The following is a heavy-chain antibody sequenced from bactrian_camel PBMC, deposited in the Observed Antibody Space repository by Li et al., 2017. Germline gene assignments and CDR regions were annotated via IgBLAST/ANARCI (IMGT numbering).Heavy chain of an antibody. CDR1: GYTYSSYC. D-gene: IGHD4*01. CDR3: VRAYSDYASNQADFAY. V-gene: IGHV3S40*01. J-gene: IGHJ6*01. CDR2: INSGGGTT. Sequence: VQLVESGGGLMQPGGSLRLSCVASGYTYSSYCMGWFRQAPGKGLEWVSAINSGGGTTYYADSFEGRFTISRDNAKNTVYLQINSLKPEDTAVYYCVRAYSDYASNQADFAYWGQGTQVTVS.